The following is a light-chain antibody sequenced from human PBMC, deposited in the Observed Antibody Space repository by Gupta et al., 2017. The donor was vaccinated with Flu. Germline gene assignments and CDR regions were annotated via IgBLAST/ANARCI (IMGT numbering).Light chain of an antibody. CDR1: QTINMY. J-gene: IGKJ1*01. Sequence: DIQMTQSPSSLSASVGDRVTITCRASQTINMYLHWYQQKPGKAPTLLIYAASNLRSGVPSRFSGSGSGTDFTLTISSLQPEDFATYYCQQRDSTPRTFGQGTKVEI. CDR3: QQRDSTPRT. V-gene: IGKV1-39*01. CDR2: AAS.